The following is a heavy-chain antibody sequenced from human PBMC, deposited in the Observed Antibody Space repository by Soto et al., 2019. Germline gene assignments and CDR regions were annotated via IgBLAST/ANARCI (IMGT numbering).Heavy chain of an antibody. V-gene: IGHV3-30-3*01. CDR2: ISYDGSNK. D-gene: IGHD1-26*01. CDR3: ARDNEWELPRGPFDAFDS. Sequence: PGXSESLSCEASALHFRRFAMHWVRPETRRGLEGVAVISYDGSNKYYADSVKGRFTISRDNSKNTLYLQMNSLRDEDTAVYYCARDNEWELPRGPFDAFDSWGQGTMVSVS. J-gene: IGHJ3*02. CDR1: ALHFRRFA.